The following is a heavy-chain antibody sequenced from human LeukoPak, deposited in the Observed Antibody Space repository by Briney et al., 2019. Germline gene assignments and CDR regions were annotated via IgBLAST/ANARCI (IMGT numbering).Heavy chain of an antibody. CDR3: AKPRIVPAASYYFDY. CDR2: ISGSGGST. V-gene: IGHV3-23*01. J-gene: IGHJ4*02. Sequence: GGSLRLSCAASGFTFSSYAMSWVRQAPGKGLEWVSAISGSGGSTYYADSVKGWFTISRDNSKNTLYLQMNSLRAEDTAVYYCAKPRIVPAASYYFDYWGQGTLVTVSS. CDR1: GFTFSSYA. D-gene: IGHD2-2*01.